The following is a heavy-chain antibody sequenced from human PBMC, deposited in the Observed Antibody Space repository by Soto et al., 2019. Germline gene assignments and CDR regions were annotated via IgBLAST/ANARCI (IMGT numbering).Heavy chain of an antibody. Sequence: QVQLEQSGTEMKTPGSSVKVSCKPSGGMLTSYGFIWVRQAPGQGLEWVGGITPIFGPANYAPNFKGRVTITADARTRAAYMEVTSLSSEDTALYYCEADLVGAAGPNYFAYWGQGTLVTVSS. CDR3: EADLVGAAGPNYFAY. D-gene: IGHD2-15*01. CDR1: GGMLTSYG. V-gene: IGHV1-69*12. CDR2: ITPIFGPA. J-gene: IGHJ4*02.